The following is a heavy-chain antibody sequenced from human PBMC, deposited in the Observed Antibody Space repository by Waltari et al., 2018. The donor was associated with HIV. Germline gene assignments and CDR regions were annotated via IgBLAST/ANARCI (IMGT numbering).Heavy chain of an antibody. CDR1: GFTFNTFR. Sequence: EVQLAESGGGLVQPGGSLSLSFTAFGFTFNTFRMDWVRLAPGKGLEWISYISSGSGTIYYADSVKGRFTISRDNAKKSLYLQMNSLRDEDTAVYFCARHSTTSTHFFDYWGQGTLVTVSS. J-gene: IGHJ4*02. CDR3: ARHSTTSTHFFDY. D-gene: IGHD2-2*01. V-gene: IGHV3-48*02. CDR2: ISSGSGTI.